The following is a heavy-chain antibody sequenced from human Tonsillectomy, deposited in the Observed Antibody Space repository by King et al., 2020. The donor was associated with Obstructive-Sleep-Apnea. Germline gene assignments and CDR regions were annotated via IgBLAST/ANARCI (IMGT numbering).Heavy chain of an antibody. D-gene: IGHD4-17*01. Sequence: VQLVESGGGVVQPGRSLRLSCAASGFTFSSYGMHWVRQAPGKGLEWVAIIWFDGSNKHYADSVKGRFTISRDNSKNTVYLQMNSLRAEDTAVYYCARDPGGYGDHPYFDYWGQGSLVTVSS. J-gene: IGHJ4*02. CDR3: ARDPGGYGDHPYFDY. V-gene: IGHV3-33*01. CDR1: GFTFSSYG. CDR2: IWFDGSNK.